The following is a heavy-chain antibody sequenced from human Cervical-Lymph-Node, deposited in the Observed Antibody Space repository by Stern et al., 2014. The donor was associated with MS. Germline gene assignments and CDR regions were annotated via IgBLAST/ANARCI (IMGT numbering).Heavy chain of an antibody. J-gene: IGHJ3*02. CDR3: ASHGQWLAYDAFDI. V-gene: IGHV4-59*01. Sequence: VQLVESGPGLVKPSETLSLTCTVSGGSISSYYWSWIRQPPGKGLEWIGYIYYSGSTNYNPSLKSRVTISVDTSKNQFSLKLSSVTAADTAVYYCASHGQWLAYDAFDIWGQGTMVTVSS. CDR1: GGSISSYY. D-gene: IGHD6-19*01. CDR2: IYYSGST.